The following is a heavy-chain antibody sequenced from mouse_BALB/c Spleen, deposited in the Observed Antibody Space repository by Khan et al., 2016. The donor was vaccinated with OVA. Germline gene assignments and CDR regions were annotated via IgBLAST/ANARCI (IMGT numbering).Heavy chain of an antibody. Sequence: QVQLKQSGAELVRPGASGKLSCKTSGYIFTSYWIHWVKKRSGQGLEWIARIYPGTDNTYYNEKLKDKATLTADKSSSTAYMQLSSLKSEDSAVYFCAREEALYYFDYWGQGTTLTVSS. CDR1: GYIFTSYW. D-gene: IGHD1-1*01. V-gene: IGHV1-76*01. J-gene: IGHJ2*01. CDR3: AREEALYYFDY. CDR2: IYPGTDNT.